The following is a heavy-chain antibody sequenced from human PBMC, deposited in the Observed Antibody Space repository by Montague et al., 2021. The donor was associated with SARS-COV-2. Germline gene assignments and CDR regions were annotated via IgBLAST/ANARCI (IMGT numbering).Heavy chain of an antibody. Sequence: SETLSLTCTVSGGSINNYYWSWIRQPPEKGPEWIAFIHYTGSANYNPSLKSRATISVDPYKNQCSLKLTSVTAADAALYYCARHLAVVTSGFDIWGQGTMVTVSS. D-gene: IGHD4-23*01. CDR1: GGSINNYY. CDR3: ARHLAVVTSGFDI. J-gene: IGHJ3*02. CDR2: IHYTGSA. V-gene: IGHV4-59*08.